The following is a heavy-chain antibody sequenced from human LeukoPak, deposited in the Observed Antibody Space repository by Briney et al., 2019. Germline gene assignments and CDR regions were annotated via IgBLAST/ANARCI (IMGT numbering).Heavy chain of an antibody. D-gene: IGHD4-17*01. Sequence: ASVKVSCKASGYTFTSYAMHWVRQAPGQRLEWMGWINAGNGNTKYSQKFQGRVTITRDTSASTAYMELSSLRSEDTAVYYCARANDYGDYGDAFDIWGQGTMVTVSS. CDR1: GYTFTSYA. J-gene: IGHJ3*02. V-gene: IGHV1-3*01. CDR2: INAGNGNT. CDR3: ARANDYGDYGDAFDI.